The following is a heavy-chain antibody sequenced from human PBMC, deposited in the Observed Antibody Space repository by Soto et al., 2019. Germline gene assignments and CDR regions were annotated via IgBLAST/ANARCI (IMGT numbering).Heavy chain of an antibody. CDR3: ARWLSSSRTGWVDY. J-gene: IGHJ4*02. D-gene: IGHD2-2*01. CDR1: GGSISSGGYY. Sequence: QVQLQESGPGLVKPSQTLSLTCTVSGGSISSGGYYWSWIRQHPGKGLEWIGYIYYSGSTYYNPSLKSRVTIAVDTSKNQFSLKLSSVTAADTAVYYCARWLSSSRTGWVDYWGQGTLVTVSS. V-gene: IGHV4-31*03. CDR2: IYYSGST.